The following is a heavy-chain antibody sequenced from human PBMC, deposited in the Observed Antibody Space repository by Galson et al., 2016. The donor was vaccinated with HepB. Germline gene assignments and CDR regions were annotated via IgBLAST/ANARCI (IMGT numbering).Heavy chain of an antibody. V-gene: IGHV1-18*04. Sequence: SVKVSCKASGYTFTSYGISWVRQAPGQGLEWMGWISAYNGNTKYAQKLQDRVTMTTDTSTSTAYMKLRSLRSDDTAVYYCARDGLTYCGGDCYSSFWGQGTLVTVSA. CDR3: ARDGLTYCGGDCYSSF. CDR2: ISAYNGNT. J-gene: IGHJ4*02. D-gene: IGHD2-21*02. CDR1: GYTFTSYG.